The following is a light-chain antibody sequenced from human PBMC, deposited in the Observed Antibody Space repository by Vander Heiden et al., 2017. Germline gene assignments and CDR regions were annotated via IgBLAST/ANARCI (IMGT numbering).Light chain of an antibody. CDR2: GAS. CDR3: QQYGSSPFT. J-gene: IGKJ2*01. Sequence: EIVLTQSPGTLSLSPGERATLSCRASQRVGSSYLAWYQQKPGQAPRLRIQGASSRATGIPDRFRGRGSGTDFTLTISRLEPEDFAVYYCQQYGSSPFTFGHGTKLEIK. V-gene: IGKV3-20*01. CDR1: QRVGSSY.